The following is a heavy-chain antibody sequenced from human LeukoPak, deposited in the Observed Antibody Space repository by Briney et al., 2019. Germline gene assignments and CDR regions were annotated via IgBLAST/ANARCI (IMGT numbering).Heavy chain of an antibody. CDR2: INSGATSE. CDR1: GFIFSNFE. V-gene: IGHV3-48*03. CDR3: ARVICTGGSCFQNDY. Sequence: GGSLRLSCTASGFIFSNFEMNWVRRAPGKGLQWVAYINSGATSEYYADSVKGRFTISRDNAKNSLYLQMNSLGVQDTAIYYCARVICTGGSCFQNDYWGQGTLVTVSS. D-gene: IGHD2-8*02. J-gene: IGHJ4*02.